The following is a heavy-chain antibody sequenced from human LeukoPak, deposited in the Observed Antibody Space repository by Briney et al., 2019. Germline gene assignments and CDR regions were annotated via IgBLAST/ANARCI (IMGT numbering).Heavy chain of an antibody. Sequence: GRSLRLSCAASGFTFSSYAMHWVRQASGKGLEWVAVISYDGSNKYYADSVKGRFTISRDNSKNTLYLQMNSLRAEDTAVYYCARDPVAGPDYWGQGTLVTVSS. CDR3: ARDPVAGPDY. CDR2: ISYDGSNK. V-gene: IGHV3-30-3*01. CDR1: GFTFSSYA. D-gene: IGHD6-19*01. J-gene: IGHJ4*02.